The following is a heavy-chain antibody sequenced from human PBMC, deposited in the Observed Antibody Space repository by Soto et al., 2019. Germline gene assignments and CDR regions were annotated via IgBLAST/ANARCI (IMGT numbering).Heavy chain of an antibody. V-gene: IGHV4-59*08. Sequence: SETLSLTCTVSGGSISSYYWSWIRQPPGKGLEWIGYIYHSGRTTYNPFLKSRVTISVDASKNQFSLKLSSVTAADTAVYYCARHLYDSSGYYIDYWGQGTLVTVSS. CDR1: GGSISSYY. J-gene: IGHJ4*02. CDR2: IYHSGRT. CDR3: ARHLYDSSGYYIDY. D-gene: IGHD3-22*01.